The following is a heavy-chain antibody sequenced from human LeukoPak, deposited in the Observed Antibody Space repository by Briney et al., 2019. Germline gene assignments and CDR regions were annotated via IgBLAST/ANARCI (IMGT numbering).Heavy chain of an antibody. CDR3: ARVSDTAMVTPGYYYYYGMDV. Sequence: SVKVSCKASGGTFSSYAISWVRQAPGRGLEWMGGIIPIFGTANYAQKFQGRVTITADESTSTAYMELSSLRSEDTAVYYCARVSDTAMVTPGYYYYYGMDVWGQGTTVTVSS. J-gene: IGHJ6*02. D-gene: IGHD5-18*01. CDR1: GGTFSSYA. V-gene: IGHV1-69*01. CDR2: IIPIFGTA.